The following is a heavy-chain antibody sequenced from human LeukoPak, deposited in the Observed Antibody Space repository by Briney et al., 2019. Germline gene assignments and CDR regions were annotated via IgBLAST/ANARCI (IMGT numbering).Heavy chain of an antibody. D-gene: IGHD3-22*01. J-gene: IGHJ4*02. CDR2: IWYDGSNK. Sequence: PGGSLRLSCAASGFTFSSYGMHRVRQAPGKGLEWVAVIWYDGSNKYYADSVKGRFTISRDNSKNTLYLQMNSLRAEDTAVYYCAKEYYDSSGCLDYWGQGTLVTVSS. CDR3: AKEYYDSSGCLDY. CDR1: GFTFSSYG. V-gene: IGHV3-33*06.